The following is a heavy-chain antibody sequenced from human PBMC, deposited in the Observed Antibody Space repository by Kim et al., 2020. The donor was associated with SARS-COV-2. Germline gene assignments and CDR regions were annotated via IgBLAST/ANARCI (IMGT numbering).Heavy chain of an antibody. D-gene: IGHD1-1*01. CDR3: AKDRGQTGTTPHFDY. V-gene: IGHV3-33*06. CDR1: GFTFSTYG. Sequence: GGSLRLSCAASGFTFSTYGMHWVRQAPGKGLEWVAVIWYDGSNEYYADSVEGRFAISRDNSKNILFLQLNSLTAEDTAVYYCAKDRGQTGTTPHFDYWGQGTLVTVSS. CDR2: IWYDGSNE. J-gene: IGHJ4*02.